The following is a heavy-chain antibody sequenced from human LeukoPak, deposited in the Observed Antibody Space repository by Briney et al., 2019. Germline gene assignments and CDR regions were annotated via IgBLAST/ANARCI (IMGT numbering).Heavy chain of an antibody. J-gene: IGHJ4*02. D-gene: IGHD6-19*01. CDR2: IYHSGST. CDR1: GGSISSGGYS. Sequence: SETLSLTCAVSGGSISSGGYSWSWIRQPPGKGLEWIGYIYHSGSTYYNPSLKSRVTVSVDRSKNQFSLEVTSVTAADTAIYYCARDLAVAGTNYFDFWGQGALVTVSS. V-gene: IGHV4-30-2*01. CDR3: ARDLAVAGTNYFDF.